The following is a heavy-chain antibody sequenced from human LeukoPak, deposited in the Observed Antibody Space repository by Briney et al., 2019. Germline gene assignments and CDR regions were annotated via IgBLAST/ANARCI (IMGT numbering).Heavy chain of an antibody. CDR3: ARVRRYSSGWYYFDY. Sequence: SETLSLTCTVSGGSIRSYYWSWIRQPPGKGLEWIGYIYYSGSTNYNPSLKSRVTISVDTSKNQFSLKLSSVTAADTAVYYCARVRRYSSGWYYFDYWGQGTLVTVSS. CDR2: IYYSGST. D-gene: IGHD6-19*01. J-gene: IGHJ4*02. CDR1: GGSIRSYY. V-gene: IGHV4-59*01.